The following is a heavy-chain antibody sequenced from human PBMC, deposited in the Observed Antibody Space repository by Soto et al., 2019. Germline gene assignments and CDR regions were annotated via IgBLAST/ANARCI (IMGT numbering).Heavy chain of an antibody. V-gene: IGHV3-30-3*01. D-gene: IGHD3-22*01. CDR3: ARALLTIVVINQTDY. J-gene: IGHJ4*02. CDR1: EFTFSSYA. Sequence: QVQLVESGGGVVQPGRSLRLSCVASEFTFSSYAMHWVRQAPGKGLEWVAVISSNGGDKYYADSMKGRFTISRDNSKNTLYLQMNSLIPEDTAVYYCARALLTIVVINQTDYWGQGTLVTVSS. CDR2: ISSNGGDK.